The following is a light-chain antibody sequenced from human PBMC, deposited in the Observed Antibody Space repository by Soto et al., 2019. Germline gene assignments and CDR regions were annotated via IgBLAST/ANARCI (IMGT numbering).Light chain of an antibody. CDR2: DVS. CDR3: CSYAGSYV. Sequence: QSALTQPRSVSGSPGQSVTISCTGASSDVGGYKYVSWYQQHPGKAPKLMIYDVSKRPSGVPDRFSGSKSGKTASLTISGLQAEDEADYYCCSYAGSYVFGTGTKVTVL. V-gene: IGLV2-11*01. CDR1: SSDVGGYKY. J-gene: IGLJ1*01.